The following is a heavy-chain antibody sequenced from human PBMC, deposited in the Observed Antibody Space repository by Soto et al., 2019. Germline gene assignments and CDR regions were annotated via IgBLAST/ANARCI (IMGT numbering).Heavy chain of an antibody. CDR3: ARGSGDCSSTSCLWDYYYYMDV. D-gene: IGHD2-2*01. J-gene: IGHJ6*03. CDR2: IWYDGSNK. Sequence: QVQLVESGGGVVQPGRSLRLSCAASGFTFSSYGMHWVRQAPGKGLEWVAVIWYDGSNKYYADSVKGRFTISRDNSKNTLYLQMNSLRAEDTVVYYCARGSGDCSSTSCLWDYYYYMDVWGKGTTVTVSS. V-gene: IGHV3-33*01. CDR1: GFTFSSYG.